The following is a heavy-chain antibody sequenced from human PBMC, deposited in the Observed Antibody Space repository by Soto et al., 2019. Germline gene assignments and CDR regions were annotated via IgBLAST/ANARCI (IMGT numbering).Heavy chain of an antibody. Sequence: PSETLSLTCSVSGGSISGYCWSWIRQTPGKGLEWIGYIYDSGTTAYSPSLKSRVTISVDTSKNQFSLKLSSVTAADTAVYYCVRDHWRRFGNSWRYFGLDVWGQGTTVTVSS. V-gene: IGHV4-59*01. CDR3: VRDHWRRFGNSWRYFGLDV. CDR2: IYDSGTT. J-gene: IGHJ6*02. CDR1: GGSISGYC. D-gene: IGHD6-13*01.